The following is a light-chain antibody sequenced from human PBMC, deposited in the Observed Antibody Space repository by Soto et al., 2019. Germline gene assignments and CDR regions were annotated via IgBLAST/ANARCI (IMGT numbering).Light chain of an antibody. CDR3: QQRSDRTLT. J-gene: IGKJ5*01. Sequence: EIVLTQSPAILSLSPGSRSTLSCRASQSVTRFLAWYQKKTGKAPRLLIYDTSNRATGIPARFSGSGYGTDLTITISSIEPEDFEVYYCQQRSDRTLTFGQGTRLEIK. CDR1: QSVTRF. CDR2: DTS. V-gene: IGKV3-11*01.